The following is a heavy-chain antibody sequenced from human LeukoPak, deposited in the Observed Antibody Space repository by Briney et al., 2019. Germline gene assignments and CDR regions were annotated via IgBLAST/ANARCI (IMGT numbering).Heavy chain of an antibody. CDR3: ARDDYGDYVNAGFDP. Sequence: PGGSLRLSCAASGFTFSSYWMSWVRQAPGKGLEWVAHIKQDGSEKYYVDSVKGRFTISRDNAKNSLYLQMNSLRAEDTAVYYCARDDYGDYVNAGFDPWGQGTLVTVSS. V-gene: IGHV3-7*01. CDR2: IKQDGSEK. CDR1: GFTFSSYW. J-gene: IGHJ5*02. D-gene: IGHD4-17*01.